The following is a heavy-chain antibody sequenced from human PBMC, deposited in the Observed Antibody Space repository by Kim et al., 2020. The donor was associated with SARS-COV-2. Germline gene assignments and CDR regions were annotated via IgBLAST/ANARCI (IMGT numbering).Heavy chain of an antibody. CDR3: ARNYDSIPLDY. CDR2: INHSGST. J-gene: IGHJ4*02. CDR1: GGSFSGYY. V-gene: IGHV4-34*01. Sequence: SETLSLTCAVYGGSFSGYYWSWIRQPPGKGLEWIGEINHSGSTNYNPSLKSRVTISVDTSKNQFSLKLSSVTAADTAVYYCARNYDSIPLDYWGQGTLV. D-gene: IGHD3-22*01.